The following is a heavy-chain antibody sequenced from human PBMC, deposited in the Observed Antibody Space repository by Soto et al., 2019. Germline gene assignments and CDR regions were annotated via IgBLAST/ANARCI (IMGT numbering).Heavy chain of an antibody. D-gene: IGHD3-9*01. CDR3: ATDLRLRYFDWLSH. CDR1: GYTLTELS. CDR2: FDPEDGET. Sequence: ASLKVSCKVSGYTLTELSMHWVRQAPGKGLEWMGGFDPEDGETIYAQKFQGRVTMTEDTSTDTAYMELSSLRSEDTAVYYCATDLRLRYFDWLSHWGQGTLVTVSS. J-gene: IGHJ4*02. V-gene: IGHV1-24*01.